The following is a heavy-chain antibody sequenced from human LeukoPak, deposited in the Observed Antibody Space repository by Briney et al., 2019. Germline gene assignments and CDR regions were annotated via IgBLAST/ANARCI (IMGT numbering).Heavy chain of an antibody. CDR3: ARDHYDFWSGTPGDDAFDI. CDR1: GGSISSGGYF. Sequence: SQTLSLTCTVSGGSISSGGYFWSWIRQHPGKGLEWIGCIYYGGSPYYNPTLKSRLTISVDTSKSQFSLKLSSVTAADTAVYYCARDHYDFWSGTPGDDAFDIWGQGTMVTVSS. CDR2: IYYGGSP. J-gene: IGHJ3*02. V-gene: IGHV4-31*03. D-gene: IGHD3-3*01.